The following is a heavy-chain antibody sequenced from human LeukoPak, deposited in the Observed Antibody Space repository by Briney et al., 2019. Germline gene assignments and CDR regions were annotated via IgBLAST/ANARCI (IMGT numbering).Heavy chain of an antibody. CDR3: ATARPHRGFDV. CDR1: GYSFTSYW. J-gene: IGHJ3*01. Sequence: GDSLKISCKGSGYSFTSYWIGWVRQMPGKGLEWAGIISFGDSDSRYSPSIQGQVTISVDKSINTAYLQWSSLKASDTAMYFCATARPHRGFDVWGQGTMVTVSS. CDR2: ISFGDSDS. V-gene: IGHV5-51*01.